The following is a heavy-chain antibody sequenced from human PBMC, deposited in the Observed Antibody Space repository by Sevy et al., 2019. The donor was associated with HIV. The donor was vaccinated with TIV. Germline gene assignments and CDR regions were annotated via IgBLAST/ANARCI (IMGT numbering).Heavy chain of an antibody. V-gene: IGHV4-39*01. CDR3: ATPLPSGWYEGTGGYFDL. Sequence: SETLSLTCTISGGSISSSSYYWGWIRQPPGKGLEWMGSLYSTGATSYNPSLKSRVTVSADTSRNRFYLKLDSVSAADTAVYYCATPLPSGWYEGTGGYFDLWGRGTLVTVSS. J-gene: IGHJ2*01. D-gene: IGHD6-19*01. CDR1: GGSISSSSYY. CDR2: LYSTGAT.